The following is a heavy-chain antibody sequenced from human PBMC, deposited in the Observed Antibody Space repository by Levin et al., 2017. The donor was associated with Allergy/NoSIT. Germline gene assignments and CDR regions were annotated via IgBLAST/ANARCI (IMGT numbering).Heavy chain of an antibody. CDR2: TSDSGGST. CDR3: AKDLSAVPAANYYYAMDV. CDR1: GFTFSNYA. D-gene: IGHD2-2*01. J-gene: IGHJ6*02. V-gene: IGHV3-23*01. Sequence: GESLKISCEASGFTFSNYAMNWVRQAPGKGLEWVSGTSDSGGSTYYADSVKGRFTISRDNSKNTLYLQVNSLRAEDTALYYCAKDLSAVPAANYYYAMDVWGQGTTVTVSS.